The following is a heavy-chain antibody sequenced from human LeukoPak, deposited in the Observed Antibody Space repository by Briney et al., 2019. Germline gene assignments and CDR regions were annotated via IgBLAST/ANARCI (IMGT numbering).Heavy chain of an antibody. D-gene: IGHD5-18*01. V-gene: IGHV1-2*02. CDR1: GYTFVAYY. J-gene: IGHJ4*02. Sequence: ASVKVSCKASGYTFVAYYMHWVRQAPGQGLEWMGWINPNTGDTNYAQKFQGRVTMTRDTSITTAYMEVSRLRSDDTAVYYCARDLSYGRLSVDYWGQGTLVTVSS. CDR3: ARDLSYGRLSVDY. CDR2: INPNTGDT.